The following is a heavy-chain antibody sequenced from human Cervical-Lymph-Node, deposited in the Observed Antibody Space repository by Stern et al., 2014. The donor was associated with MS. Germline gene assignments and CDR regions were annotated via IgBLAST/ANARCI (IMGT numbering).Heavy chain of an antibody. J-gene: IGHJ3*02. D-gene: IGHD2-15*01. Sequence: QVQLVQSGAEGKKPGASAKVSCKASGYTFTSYGISWVRQAPGKGLAGVGLIRAYNGNTNYAQKLQGRVTMTTDTSTSTAYMELRSLRSDDTAVYYCARGLLGSENAFDIWGQGTMVTVSS. V-gene: IGHV1-18*01. CDR3: ARGLLGSENAFDI. CDR1: GYTFTSYG. CDR2: IRAYNGNT.